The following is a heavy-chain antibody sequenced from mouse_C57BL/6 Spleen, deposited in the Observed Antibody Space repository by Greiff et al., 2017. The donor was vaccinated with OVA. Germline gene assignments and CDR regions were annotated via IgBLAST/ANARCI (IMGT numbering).Heavy chain of an antibody. CDR3: TRWVVTTLYYYAMDY. CDR2: IDPETGGT. D-gene: IGHD2-1*01. V-gene: IGHV1-15*01. J-gene: IGHJ4*01. Sequence: QGQLQQSGAELVRPGASVTLSCKASGYTFTDYEMHWVKQTPVHGLEWIGAIDPETGGTAYNQKFKGKAILTADQSSSTAYMELRSLTSEDSAVYYCTRWVVTTLYYYAMDYWGQGTSVTVSS. CDR1: GYTFTDYE.